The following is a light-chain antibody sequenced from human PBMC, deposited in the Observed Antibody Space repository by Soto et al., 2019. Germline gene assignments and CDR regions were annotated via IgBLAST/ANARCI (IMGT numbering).Light chain of an antibody. CDR1: QSVLYSANNRNY. Sequence: DIVMTQSPDSLAVSLGERATINCKTSQSVLYSANNRNYLAWYQQKPGQPPKLLINWASTRESGVPDRFSGSGSGTDFTLTINSLQAEDVAVYYCQQCDISPLTFGGGTKVDIK. J-gene: IGKJ4*01. CDR3: QQCDISPLT. CDR2: WAS. V-gene: IGKV4-1*01.